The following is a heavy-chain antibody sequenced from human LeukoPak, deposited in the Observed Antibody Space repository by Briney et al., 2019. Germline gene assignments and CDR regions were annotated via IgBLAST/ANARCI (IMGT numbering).Heavy chain of an antibody. CDR3: ARGGYYDSSGYYGSPDAFDI. V-gene: IGHV1-46*01. J-gene: IGHJ3*02. Sequence: GASVKVSCKASGYTFTSYYMHWVRQAPGQGLEWMGIINPNGGSTSYAQKFQGRVTMTRDTSTSTVYMELSSLRSEDTAVYYCARGGYYDSSGYYGSPDAFDIWGQGTMVTVSS. D-gene: IGHD3-22*01. CDR2: INPNGGST. CDR1: GYTFTSYY.